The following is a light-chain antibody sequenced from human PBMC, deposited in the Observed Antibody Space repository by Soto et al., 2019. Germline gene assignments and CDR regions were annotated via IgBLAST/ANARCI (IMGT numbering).Light chain of an antibody. CDR3: QQSYSTAPIT. CDR1: ETISTF. CDR2: AAS. Sequence: DIQMTQSPSSLSASVGDRVTMTCRASETISTFLNWYQHKPGKAPKLLIYAASLLQSGVPSRFSGSGSGTGFTLSIHGLQPEDFASYYCQQSYSTAPITFGQGTRQEI. J-gene: IGKJ5*01. V-gene: IGKV1-39*01.